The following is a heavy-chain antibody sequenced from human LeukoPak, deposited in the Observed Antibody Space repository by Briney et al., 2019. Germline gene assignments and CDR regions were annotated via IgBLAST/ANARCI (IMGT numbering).Heavy chain of an antibody. CDR1: GGSFSGYY. CDR3: ARGRRYYDFWSGYYYYYYGMDV. CDR2: INHSGST. Sequence: SETLSLTCAVYGGSFSGYYWSWIRQPPGKGLEWIGEINHSGSTNYNPSLKSRVTISVDTSKNQFSLKLSSVTAADTAVYYCARGRRYYDFWSGYYYYYYGMDVWGQGTAVTVSS. J-gene: IGHJ6*02. V-gene: IGHV4-34*01. D-gene: IGHD3-3*01.